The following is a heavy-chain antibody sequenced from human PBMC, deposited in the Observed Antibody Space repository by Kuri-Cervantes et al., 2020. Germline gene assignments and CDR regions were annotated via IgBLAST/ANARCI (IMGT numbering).Heavy chain of an antibody. J-gene: IGHJ1*01. V-gene: IGHV1-3*01. D-gene: IGHD2-2*01. CDR3: AKSGYCSSTSCLSEYFQH. CDR2: INAGSGNT. Sequence: ASVKVSCKAPGYTLTTYVMHWVRQAPGQRLEWMGWINAGSGNTKYSQKFQGRITITSDTSASTAYMELSSLRSEDTAVYYCAKSGYCSSTSCLSEYFQHWGQGTLVTVSS. CDR1: GYTLTTYV.